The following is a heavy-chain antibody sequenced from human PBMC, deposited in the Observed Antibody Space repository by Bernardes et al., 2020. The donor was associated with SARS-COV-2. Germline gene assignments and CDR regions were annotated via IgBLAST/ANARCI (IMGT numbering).Heavy chain of an antibody. CDR1: GGYFKGYF. Sequence: SKTLSLTCVFYGGYFKGYFWNWIRQPPGKTLEWLGKINLSGDANYNPSLQSRISMSGDTSKQQLSLRLTSVTAADTGVYYCARGVPGSGGLLPSYYYTLDVWGQGTTVTVSS. J-gene: IGHJ6*02. V-gene: IGHV4-34*10. D-gene: IGHD2-15*01. CDR2: INLSGDA. CDR3: ARGVPGSGGLLPSYYYTLDV.